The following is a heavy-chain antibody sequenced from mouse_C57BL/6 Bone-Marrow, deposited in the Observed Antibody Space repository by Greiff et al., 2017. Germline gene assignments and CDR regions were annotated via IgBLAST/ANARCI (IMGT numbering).Heavy chain of an antibody. Sequence: QVQLKQPGAELVKPGASVKMSCKASGYTFTSYWITWVKQRPGQGLEWIGDIYPGSGSTNYNEKFKSKATLAVDTSSSTAYMQLSSLTSEDSAVYYCARPYYSNYWYFEVWGTGTTVTVSS. V-gene: IGHV1-55*01. D-gene: IGHD2-5*01. CDR3: ARPYYSNYWYFEV. J-gene: IGHJ1*03. CDR1: GYTFTSYW. CDR2: IYPGSGST.